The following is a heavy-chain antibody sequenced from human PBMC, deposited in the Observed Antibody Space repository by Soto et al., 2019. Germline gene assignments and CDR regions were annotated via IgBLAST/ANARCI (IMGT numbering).Heavy chain of an antibody. CDR2: INAGNGNT. D-gene: IGHD5-18*01. V-gene: IGHV1-3*01. CDR3: ARDQLPVTAMVTYYYYGMDV. CDR1: GYTFTSYA. Sequence: ASVKVSCKASGYTFTSYAMHWVRQAPGQRLEWMGWINAGNGNTKYSQKFQGRVTITRDTSASTAYMELSSLRSGDTAVYYCARDQLPVTAMVTYYYYGMDVWGQGTTVTVSS. J-gene: IGHJ6*02.